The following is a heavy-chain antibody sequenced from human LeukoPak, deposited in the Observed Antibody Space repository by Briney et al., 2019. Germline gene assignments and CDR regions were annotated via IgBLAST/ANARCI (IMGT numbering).Heavy chain of an antibody. V-gene: IGHV3-21*01. CDR1: GFTFSSYS. Sequence: GGSLRLSCAASGFTFSSYSMNWVRQAPGKGLEWVSSISSSSSYIYYADSVKVRFPISRDNAKNSLYLQMNSLRAEVTAVYYCARVKPPRDAFDIWGQGTMVTVSS. CDR2: ISSSSSYI. J-gene: IGHJ3*02. CDR3: ARVKPPRDAFDI.